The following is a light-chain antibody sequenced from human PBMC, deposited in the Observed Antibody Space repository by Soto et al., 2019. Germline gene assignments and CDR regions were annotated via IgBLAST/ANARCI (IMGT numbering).Light chain of an antibody. CDR2: GAS. CDR3: QKAYSFPIT. CDR1: QDIAGY. V-gene: IGKV1-12*01. Sequence: EIQLTQSPSTLPASVLDRVNITCLASQDIAGYLAWYQHKPGRTAELLIHGASRLQSGVPARFSGSGSGTDFTLSINSLQPEDFATYYCQKAYSFPITCGQGTRREIK. J-gene: IGKJ5*01.